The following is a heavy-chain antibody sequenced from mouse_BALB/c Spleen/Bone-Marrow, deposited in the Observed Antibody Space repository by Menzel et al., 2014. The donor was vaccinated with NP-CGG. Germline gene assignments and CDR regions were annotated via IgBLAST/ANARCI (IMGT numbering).Heavy chain of an antibody. CDR3: ARSGTVVDPALIY. CDR2: IDPSTGYT. CDR1: GYTFTIYW. D-gene: IGHD1-1*01. J-gene: IGHJ3*01. Sequence: VQGVESGAELAKPGASVKMSCKASGYTFTIYWMHWVKQRPGQSLEWIGYIDPSTGYTEYNQKFKDKATLTADKSSSTAYMQLSSLTSEDSPVYYCARSGTVVDPALIYWGQGTLVTVSA. V-gene: IGHV1-7*01.